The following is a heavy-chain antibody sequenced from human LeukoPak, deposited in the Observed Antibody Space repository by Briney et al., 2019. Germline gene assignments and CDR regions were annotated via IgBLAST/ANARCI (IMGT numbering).Heavy chain of an antibody. CDR2: ISAYNGNT. D-gene: IGHD6-19*01. CDR3: ARISGWHQIDY. Sequence: ASVKVSCKASGGTFSSYAISWVRQAPGQGLVWMGWISAYNGNTNYAQKLQGRVTMTTDTSTSTAYMELRSLRSDDTAVYYCARISGWHQIDYWGQGTLVTVSS. V-gene: IGHV1-18*01. J-gene: IGHJ4*02. CDR1: GGTFSSYA.